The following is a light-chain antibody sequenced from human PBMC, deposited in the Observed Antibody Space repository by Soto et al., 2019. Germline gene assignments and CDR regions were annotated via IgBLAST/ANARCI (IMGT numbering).Light chain of an antibody. J-gene: IGKJ1*01. CDR3: QQYGSSPRT. CDR2: GAS. V-gene: IGKV3-20*01. Sequence: EIVLTQSPGTLSLSPGERATLTCRAIHSFSSRYFAWYQLIPGHVPRLLIYGASSRATGIPDRFSGSGSGTDFTLTISRLEPEDFAVYYCQQYGSSPRTFGQGTKV. CDR1: HSFSSRY.